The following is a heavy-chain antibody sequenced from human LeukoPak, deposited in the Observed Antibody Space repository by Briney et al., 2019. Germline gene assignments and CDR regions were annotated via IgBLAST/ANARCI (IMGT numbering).Heavy chain of an antibody. CDR2: MNLDGSEK. CDR3: ARDATYCTNGVCYTRFDY. CDR1: GFPFTIHW. D-gene: IGHD2-8*01. V-gene: IGHV3-7*01. Sequence: PGGSLRLSCAASGFPFTIHWMSWLRQAPGKGLEWVARMNLDGSEKYYVDSVKGRFTISRDNAKTALYLEINSLRADETAVYYCARDATYCTNGVCYTRFDYWGQGTLV. J-gene: IGHJ4*02.